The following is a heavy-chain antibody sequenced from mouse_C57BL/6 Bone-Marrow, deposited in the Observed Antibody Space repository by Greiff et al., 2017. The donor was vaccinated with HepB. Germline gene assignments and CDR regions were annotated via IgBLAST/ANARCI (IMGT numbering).Heavy chain of an antibody. CDR1: GYSFTGYY. CDR3: ARVRLWYFDY. D-gene: IGHD6-1*01. V-gene: IGHV1-42*01. J-gene: IGHJ2*01. Sequence: EVQLQQSGPELVKPGASVKISCKASGYSFTGYYMNWVKQSPEKSLEWIGEINPSTGGTTYNQKFKAKATLTVDKSSSTAYMQLKSLTSEDSAVYYCARVRLWYFDYWGQGTTLTVSS. CDR2: INPSTGGT.